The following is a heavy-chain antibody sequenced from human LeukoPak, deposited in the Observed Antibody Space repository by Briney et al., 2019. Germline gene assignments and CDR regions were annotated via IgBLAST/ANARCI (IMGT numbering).Heavy chain of an antibody. J-gene: IGHJ4*02. CDR1: GFTFSSYS. Sequence: GGSLRLSCAASGFTFSSYSMNWVRQAPGKGLEWVSSISSSSSYIYYADSVKGRFTISRDNAKNSLYLQVNSLRAEDTAVYYCARDQAAAGIGGFDYWGQGTLVTVSS. D-gene: IGHD6-13*01. V-gene: IGHV3-21*01. CDR2: ISSSSSYI. CDR3: ARDQAAAGIGGFDY.